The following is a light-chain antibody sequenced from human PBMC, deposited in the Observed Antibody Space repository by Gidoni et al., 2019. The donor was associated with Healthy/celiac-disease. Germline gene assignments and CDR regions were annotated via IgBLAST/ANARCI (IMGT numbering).Light chain of an antibody. CDR3: QQYNNWPPLT. CDR2: GAS. CDR1: QSVSSN. V-gene: IGKV3-15*01. J-gene: IGKJ3*01. Sequence: EIVLTQSPATLSVSPGERATLPCRASQSVSSNLGWYQQKPGQAPRLLIYGASTRATGIPARFSGSGSGTEFTLTISRLQSEDFAVYYCQQYNNWPPLTFGHGTKVEIK.